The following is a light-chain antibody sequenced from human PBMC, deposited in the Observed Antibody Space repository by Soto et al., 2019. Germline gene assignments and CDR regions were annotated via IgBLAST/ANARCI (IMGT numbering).Light chain of an antibody. V-gene: IGLV2-23*01. J-gene: IGLJ2*01. CDR1: SSDVGSYNL. CDR3: CSYAGTVV. CDR2: EGS. Sequence: QSALTQPASVSGSPGQSITISCTGTSSDVGSYNLVSWYQQHPGKAPKLMIYEGSKRPSGVSNRFSGSKSGNTASLTISGRQAEEEAYYYCCSYAGTVVFGGGTKLTVL.